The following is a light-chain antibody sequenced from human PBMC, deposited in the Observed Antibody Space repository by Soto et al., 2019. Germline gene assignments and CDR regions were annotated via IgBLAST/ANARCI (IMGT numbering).Light chain of an antibody. CDR2: AAS. Sequence: DIQMTQSPSSLSASVVDRVTITGLANQGISNFLAWYQQKPGQVPKLLMYAASTLHSGVPSRFSGSRSGTDFTLTISSLQPEDVATYYCQKYNSAPQTFGQGTKVDIK. J-gene: IGKJ1*01. CDR1: QGISNF. V-gene: IGKV1-27*01. CDR3: QKYNSAPQT.